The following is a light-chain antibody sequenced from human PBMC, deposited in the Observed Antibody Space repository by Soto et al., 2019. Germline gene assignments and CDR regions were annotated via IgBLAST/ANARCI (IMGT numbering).Light chain of an antibody. CDR1: SSDVGGYNY. CDR3: SSYISRSRV. Sequence: QSVLTQPASVSGSPGQSITISCTGTSSDVGGYNYVSWYQQHPGKAPKLMIYEAXNRHSGASNRFYGSKYGNTASLTISGLQAEDEADYYCSSYISRSRVFGTGTKVTIL. J-gene: IGLJ1*01. V-gene: IGLV2-14*01. CDR2: EAX.